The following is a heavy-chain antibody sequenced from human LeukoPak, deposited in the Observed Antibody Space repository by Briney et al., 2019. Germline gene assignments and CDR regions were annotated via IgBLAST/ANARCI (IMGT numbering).Heavy chain of an antibody. CDR3: AKDVLWFGESLNAFDI. Sequence: GGSLRLSCAASGYTFSSYAMSWVRQAPGKGLEWVSAISGSGGSTYYADSVKGRFTISRDNSKNTLYLQLNSLRAEDSAVYYCAKDVLWFGESLNAFDIWGQGTMVTVSS. D-gene: IGHD3-10*01. CDR2: ISGSGGST. V-gene: IGHV3-23*01. CDR1: GYTFSSYA. J-gene: IGHJ3*02.